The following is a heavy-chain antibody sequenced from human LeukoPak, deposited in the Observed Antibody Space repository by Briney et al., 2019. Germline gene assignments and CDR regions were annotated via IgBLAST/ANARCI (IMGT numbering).Heavy chain of an antibody. Sequence: GGSLRLSCAASGFTFSSYSMNWVRQAPGKGLEWVSYISSSSSTIYYADSVKGRFTISRDNAKNSLYLQMYSLRAEDTAVYYCARDQVTYSSSWYIHWGQGTLVTVSS. J-gene: IGHJ4*02. CDR1: GFTFSSYS. CDR3: ARDQVTYSSSWYIH. V-gene: IGHV3-48*04. CDR2: ISSSSSTI. D-gene: IGHD6-13*01.